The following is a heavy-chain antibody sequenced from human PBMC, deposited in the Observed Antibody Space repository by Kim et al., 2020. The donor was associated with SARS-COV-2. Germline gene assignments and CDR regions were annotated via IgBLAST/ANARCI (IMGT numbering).Heavy chain of an antibody. CDR2: IYHSGST. V-gene: IGHV4-4*02. D-gene: IGHD3-22*01. J-gene: IGHJ6*02. CDR1: GGSISSSNW. Sequence: SETLSLTCAVSGGSISSSNWWSWVRQPPGKGLEWIGEIYHSGSTNYNPSLKSRVTISVDKSKNQFSLKLSSVTAADTAVYYCARDPYYYDSSGYYGTYYYYGMDVWGQGTTVTVSS. CDR3: ARDPYYYDSSGYYGTYYYYGMDV.